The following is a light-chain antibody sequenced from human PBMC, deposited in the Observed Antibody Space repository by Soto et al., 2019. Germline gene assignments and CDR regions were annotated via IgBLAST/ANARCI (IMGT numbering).Light chain of an antibody. CDR3: QTWGTGTWV. Sequence: QSVLTQSPSASASLGASVKLTCTLSSGHSSYAIAWHQQQAEKGPRYLMKVNSDGSHSKGDGIPDRFSGSSSGAERYLTISSLQSEDEADYYCQTWGTGTWVFGGGTKLTVL. J-gene: IGLJ3*02. V-gene: IGLV4-69*01. CDR2: VNSDGSH. CDR1: SGHSSYA.